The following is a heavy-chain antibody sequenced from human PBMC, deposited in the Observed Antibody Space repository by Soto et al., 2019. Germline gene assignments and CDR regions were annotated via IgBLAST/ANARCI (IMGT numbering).Heavy chain of an antibody. D-gene: IGHD4-17*01. CDR3: ARGGVYGDYRWYFDL. Sequence: QVQLQESGPGLVKPSGTLSLTCAVSSGSISSSNWWSWVRQPPGKGLEWIGEIYHSGSTNYNPSLKSRVTISVVKSKNQFSLKLSSVTAADTAVYYCARGGVYGDYRWYFDLWGRGTLVTVSS. CDR2: IYHSGST. CDR1: SGSISSSNW. V-gene: IGHV4-4*02. J-gene: IGHJ2*01.